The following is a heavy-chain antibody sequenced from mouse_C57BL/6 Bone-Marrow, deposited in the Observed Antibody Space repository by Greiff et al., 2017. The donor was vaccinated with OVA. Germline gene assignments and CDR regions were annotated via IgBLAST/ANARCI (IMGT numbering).Heavy chain of an antibody. CDR3: ARLHDAMDY. D-gene: IGHD1-1*01. CDR2: ISSSGDYI. Sequence: DVKLVESGAGLVKPGGSLKLSCAASGFTFSSYAMSWVRQTPEERLEWVAYISSSGDYINYADTVKGRFTITRDNARNTLYLQVSSLKSEDTAMYDCARLHDAMDYWGQGTSVTVSS. V-gene: IGHV5-9-1*02. CDR1: GFTFSSYA. J-gene: IGHJ4*01.